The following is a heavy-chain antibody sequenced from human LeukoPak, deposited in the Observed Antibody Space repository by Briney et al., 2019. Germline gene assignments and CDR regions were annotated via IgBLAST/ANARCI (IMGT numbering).Heavy chain of an antibody. CDR3: AREQYYDFWSCYDY. V-gene: IGHV3-7*01. J-gene: IGHJ4*02. D-gene: IGHD3-3*01. CDR1: GFTFSSYW. Sequence: GGSLRLSCAASGFTFSSYWMSWVCQAPGKGLEWVANIKQDGSEKYYVEPMKSRFTISRDNAKNSLYLQMNSLRAEDTAVYYCAREQYYDFWSCYDYWGQGTLVTVSS. CDR2: IKQDGSEK.